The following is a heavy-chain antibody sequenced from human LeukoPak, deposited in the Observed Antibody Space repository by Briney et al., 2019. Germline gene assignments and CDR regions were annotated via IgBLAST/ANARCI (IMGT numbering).Heavy chain of an antibody. D-gene: IGHD1-26*01. CDR3: AGESWDYYFDF. CDR2: IWVDGSDK. V-gene: IGHV3-33*01. J-gene: IGHJ4*02. CDR1: GFTFNDYG. Sequence: AGSLRLSCVASGFTFNDYGMHWVRQAPGKGLEWVGVIWVDGSDKYYGDSVKGRFSISRDNSKNTLYLQMNSLRAEDTAVYYCAGESWDYYFDFWGQGILVTVSS.